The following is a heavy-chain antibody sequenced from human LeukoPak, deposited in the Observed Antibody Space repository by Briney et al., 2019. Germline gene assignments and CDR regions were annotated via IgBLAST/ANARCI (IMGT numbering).Heavy chain of an antibody. Sequence: QTLSLTCTFSGFSLSTIGVCVGWIRQSPGKALEWLARIDWDDDKYYNTSLKTRLTVSKDTSKNQVVLTMTNMDPVDTATYYCARIYSGGWKVDYWGQGTLVTVSS. CDR1: GFSLSTIGVC. D-gene: IGHD6-19*01. CDR3: ARIYSGGWKVDY. CDR2: IDWDDDK. V-gene: IGHV2-70*11. J-gene: IGHJ4*02.